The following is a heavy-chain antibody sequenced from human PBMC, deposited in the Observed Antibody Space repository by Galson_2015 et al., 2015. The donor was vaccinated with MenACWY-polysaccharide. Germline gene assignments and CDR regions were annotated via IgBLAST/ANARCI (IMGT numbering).Heavy chain of an antibody. D-gene: IGHD3-10*02. CDR1: TVTFRSSG. J-gene: IGHJ3*02. CDR2: IQSDAVYK. CDR3: AREGSRIVFHAFDT. Sequence: SLRLSCAASTVTFRSSGMHWVRQAPGKGLEWVAVIQSDAVYKQYLDSVKGRFSVSRDNSKSTVYVEMNNLRAEDTALYYCAREGSRIVFHAFDTWGQGTMVIVSS. V-gene: IGHV3-33*01.